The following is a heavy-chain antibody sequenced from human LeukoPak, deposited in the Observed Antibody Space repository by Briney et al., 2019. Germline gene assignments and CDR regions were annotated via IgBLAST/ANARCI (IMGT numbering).Heavy chain of an antibody. Sequence: GSSVKVSCKASGYTFTSYGISWVRQAPGQGLEWMGWISAYNGNTNYAQKPQGRVTMTTDTSTSTAYMELRSLRSDDTAVYYCARAPPTTVTTGFLWGQGTLVTVSS. J-gene: IGHJ4*02. CDR2: ISAYNGNT. V-gene: IGHV1-18*01. CDR3: ARAPPTTVTTGFL. D-gene: IGHD4-11*01. CDR1: GYTFTSYG.